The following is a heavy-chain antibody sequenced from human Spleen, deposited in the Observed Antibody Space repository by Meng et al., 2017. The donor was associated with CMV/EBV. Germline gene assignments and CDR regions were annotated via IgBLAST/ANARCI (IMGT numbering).Heavy chain of an antibody. CDR1: GFTFSSYS. D-gene: IGHD1-7*01. Sequence: GESLKISCAASGFTFSSYSMNWVRQAPGKGLEWVSSISSSSSYIYYADSVKGRFTISRDNAKNSLYLQMNSLRAEDTAVYYCARGNSRWNYELTNWFDPWGQGTLVTVSS. CDR2: ISSSSSYI. J-gene: IGHJ5*02. V-gene: IGHV3-21*01. CDR3: ARGNSRWNYELTNWFDP.